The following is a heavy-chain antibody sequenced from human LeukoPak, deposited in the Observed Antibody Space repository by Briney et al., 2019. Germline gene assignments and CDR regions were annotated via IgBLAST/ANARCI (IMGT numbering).Heavy chain of an antibody. CDR2: ISSSSSYI. J-gene: IGHJ3*02. Sequence: PGGSLRLSCAASGFTFSSYSMNWVRQAPGKGLEWVSSISSSSSYIYYADSVKGRFTISRDNAKNSLYLLMNSLRAEDTAVYYCARIGMTTVTYDAFDIWGQGTMVTVSS. V-gene: IGHV3-21*01. D-gene: IGHD4-17*01. CDR1: GFTFSSYS. CDR3: ARIGMTTVTYDAFDI.